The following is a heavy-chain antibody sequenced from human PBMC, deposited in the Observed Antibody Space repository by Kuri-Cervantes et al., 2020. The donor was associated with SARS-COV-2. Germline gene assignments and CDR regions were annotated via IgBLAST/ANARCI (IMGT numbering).Heavy chain of an antibody. D-gene: IGHD6-19*01. CDR1: GGSFSGYY. J-gene: IGHJ6*02. V-gene: IGHV4-34*01. CDR3: ARGVGASVAGTLITIYYYYGMDV. Sequence: GSLRLSCAVYGGSFSGYYWSWIRQPPGKGLEWIGEINHSGSTNYHPSLKNRVTISVDTSKNQFSLKLCSVTASDTAVYYCARGVGASVAGTLITIYYYYGMDVWGQGTTVTVSS. CDR2: INHSGST.